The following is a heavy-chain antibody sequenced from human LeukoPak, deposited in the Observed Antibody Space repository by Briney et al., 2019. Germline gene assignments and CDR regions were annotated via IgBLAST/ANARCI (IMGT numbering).Heavy chain of an antibody. V-gene: IGHV4-59*12. Sequence: SETLSLTCTVSGGSISSYYWSWIRQPPGKGLEWIGYIYYSGSTNYNPSLKSRVTMSVDTSKNQFSLKLSSVTAADTAVYYCARVTSSGWLDYWGQGTLVTVSS. CDR2: IYYSGST. CDR3: ARVTSSGWLDY. D-gene: IGHD6-19*01. J-gene: IGHJ4*02. CDR1: GGSISSYY.